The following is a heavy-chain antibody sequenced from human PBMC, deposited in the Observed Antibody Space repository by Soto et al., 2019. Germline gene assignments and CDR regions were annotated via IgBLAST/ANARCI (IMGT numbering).Heavy chain of an antibody. D-gene: IGHD3-22*01. CDR3: AILGGNVSVGSYYHWDS. CDR1: DGSMNSDSSY. CDR2: INHSGST. V-gene: IGHV4-39*01. J-gene: IGHJ5*01. Sequence: QLQLQESGPGLVKPSETLSLTCRVSDGSMNSDSSYWGWIRQPPWKGLEWIGVINHSGSTYHNLSLKGRVTMTVDASRNQFSLKLTSMTAADTAVYYFAILGGNVSVGSYYHWDSWSQGTLVTVSS.